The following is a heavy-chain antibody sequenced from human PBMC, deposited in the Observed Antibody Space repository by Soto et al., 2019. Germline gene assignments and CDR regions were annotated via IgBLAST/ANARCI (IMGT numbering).Heavy chain of an antibody. CDR3: ARRGEYYDFWSGYYNPPFDY. J-gene: IGHJ4*02. CDR2: IYYSGST. D-gene: IGHD3-3*01. CDR1: GGSISSSSYY. Sequence: QLQLQESGPGLVKPSETLSLTCTVSGGSISSSSYYWGWIRQPPGKGLEWIGSIYYSGSTYYNPSLKSRVTISVDTSKNQFSLKLSSVTAADTAVYYCARRGEYYDFWSGYYNPPFDYWGQGTLVTVSS. V-gene: IGHV4-39*01.